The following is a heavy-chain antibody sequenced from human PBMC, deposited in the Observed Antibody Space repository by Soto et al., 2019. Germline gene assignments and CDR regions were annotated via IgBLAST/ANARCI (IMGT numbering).Heavy chain of an antibody. CDR2: IGTAGDT. CDR3: ARSARDYDFWSGFHDAFDI. V-gene: IGHV3-13*01. J-gene: IGHJ3*02. CDR1: GFTFSSYD. D-gene: IGHD3-3*01. Sequence: PGGSLRLSCAASGFTFSSYDMHWVRQATGKGLEWVSAIGTAGDTYYPGSVKGRFTISRENAKNSLYLQMNSLRAGDTAVYYCARSARDYDFWSGFHDAFDIWGQGTMVTV.